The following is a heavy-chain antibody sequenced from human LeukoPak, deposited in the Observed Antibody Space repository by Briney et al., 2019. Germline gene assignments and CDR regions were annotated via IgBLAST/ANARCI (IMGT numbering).Heavy chain of an antibody. J-gene: IGHJ5*02. CDR3: ARKGDLESCGSSSCYNWLDP. V-gene: IGHV3-21*01. CDR2: ISSGSSYI. CDR1: GFTFSSYS. Sequence: GGSLRLSCAASGFTFSSYSMNWVRQAPGKGLEWFSSISSGSSYIHHADSVKGRFTISRDNAKNSLYLQMNSLRAEDTAVYYCARKGDLESCGSSSCYNWLDPWGQGTLVTVPS. D-gene: IGHD2-2*01.